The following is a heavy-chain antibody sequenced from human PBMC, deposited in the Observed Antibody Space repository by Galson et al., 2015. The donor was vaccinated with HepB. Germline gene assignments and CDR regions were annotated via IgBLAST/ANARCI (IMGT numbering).Heavy chain of an antibody. V-gene: IGHV1-2*02. CDR2: ITPKRGDT. J-gene: IGHJ4*02. CDR1: GYTFSDHY. D-gene: IGHD6-19*01. Sequence: SVKVSCKASGYTFSDHYIQWVRQAPGQGLEWMGWITPKRGDTNYAQTFKGRVTMTRDTSTSTAYLEVSGLRSDDTAMYYCARDDGYTSGWGYWGQGTLVTVSS. CDR3: ARDDGYTSGWGY.